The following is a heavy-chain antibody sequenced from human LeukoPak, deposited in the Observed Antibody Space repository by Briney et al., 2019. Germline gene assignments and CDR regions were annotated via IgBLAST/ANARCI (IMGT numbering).Heavy chain of an antibody. V-gene: IGHV4-59*06. CDR1: GGSISSYY. J-gene: IGHJ4*02. CDR2: IYYSGST. Sequence: PSETLSLTCTVSGGSISSYYWSWIRQPPGKGLEWIGYIYYSGSTYYNPSLKSRVTISVDTSKNQFSLKLSSVTAADTAVYYCARESYYYDSSGSYWGQGTLVTVSS. D-gene: IGHD3-22*01. CDR3: ARESYYYDSSGSY.